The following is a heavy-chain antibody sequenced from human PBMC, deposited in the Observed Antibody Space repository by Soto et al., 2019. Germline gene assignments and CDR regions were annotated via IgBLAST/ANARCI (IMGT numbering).Heavy chain of an antibody. D-gene: IGHD2-2*01. CDR1: GGTFGRYA. Sequence: QVQLVQSGAEVKKPGSSVKVSCKASGGTFGRYAISWVRQAPGHGLEWMGGIIPIPGTANYAQKFQGRVTIAADESTSTAYMELSSLRSEDTAVYYCARSQGSSTSLEIYYYYYYGMDVWGQGTTVTVSS. J-gene: IGHJ6*02. V-gene: IGHV1-69*01. CDR2: IIPIPGTA. CDR3: ARSQGSSTSLEIYYYYYYGMDV.